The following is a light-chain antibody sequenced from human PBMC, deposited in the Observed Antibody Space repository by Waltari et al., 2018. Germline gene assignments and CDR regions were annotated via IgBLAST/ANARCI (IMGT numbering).Light chain of an antibody. CDR1: QILVYADGNTY. CDR2: RVS. CDR3: MQGTHWPYT. J-gene: IGKJ2*01. Sequence: EVVMTQSPLSLPVTLGQPASISCRPSQILVYADGNTYLNWSHQRPGQSPRRLIYRVSVRDSGVPDRFSGSGSGTDFTLMISRVEAEDVGVYYCMQGTHWPYTFGQGTKLEIK. V-gene: IGKV2-30*01.